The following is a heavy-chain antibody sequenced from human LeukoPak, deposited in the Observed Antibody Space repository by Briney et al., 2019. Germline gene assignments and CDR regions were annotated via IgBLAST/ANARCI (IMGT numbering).Heavy chain of an antibody. D-gene: IGHD4-11*01. CDR2: INPSGGST. CDR1: GYTFTSY. J-gene: IGHJ4*02. Sequence: ASVKISCKASGYTFTSYLHWVRHAPGQGLEWMGIINPSGGSTRYAQKFQGRVTMTRDTSTSTVYMELSSLRSEDTAVYYCARDSTLQYPYFDYWGQGTLVTVSS. CDR3: ARDSTLQYPYFDY. V-gene: IGHV1-46*01.